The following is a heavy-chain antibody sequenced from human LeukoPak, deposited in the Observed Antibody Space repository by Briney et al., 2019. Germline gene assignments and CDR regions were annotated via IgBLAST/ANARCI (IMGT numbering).Heavy chain of an antibody. CDR2: INTDGRTI. D-gene: IGHD4-11*01. CDR1: GFTFRSYA. V-gene: IGHV3-74*01. CDR3: VRSAFLTTEFYFDY. Sequence: GGSLRLSCAASGFTFRSYAVSWVRQAPGKGLVWVSRINTDGRTITYADSVKGRFTISRDNAKNTLYLQMNSLRAEDTAVYYCVRSAFLTTEFYFDYWGHGTLVTVSS. J-gene: IGHJ4*01.